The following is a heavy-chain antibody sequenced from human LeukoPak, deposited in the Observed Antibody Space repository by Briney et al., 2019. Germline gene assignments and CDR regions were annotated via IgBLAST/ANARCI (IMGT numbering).Heavy chain of an antibody. CDR1: GFTFSSYS. D-gene: IGHD2-2*01. V-gene: IGHV3-48*04. CDR2: ISSSGTNI. CDR3: ARRYCSSTSCLIDY. J-gene: IGHJ4*02. Sequence: GSLRLSCAASGFTFSSYSMNWVRQAPGKGLEWVSYISSSGTNIYYADSVKGRFTISRDNAKNSLYLQMNSLRAEDTAVYYCARRYCSSTSCLIDYWGQGTLVTVSS.